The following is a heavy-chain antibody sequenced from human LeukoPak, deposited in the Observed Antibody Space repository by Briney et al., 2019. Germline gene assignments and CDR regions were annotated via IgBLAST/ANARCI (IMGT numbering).Heavy chain of an antibody. J-gene: IGHJ4*02. D-gene: IGHD3-22*01. CDR3: ARHGQTHYYDSSGYSDY. V-gene: IGHV4-4*07. Sequence: SETLSLTCTVSGGPINSDYWSWTRQSAGKGLEWIGRMNAGGTINYNPSLKSRVTMSVDTSKNQFSLKLSSVTAADTAVYYCARHGQTHYYDSSGYSDYWGQGTLVTVSS. CDR2: MNAGGTI. CDR1: GGPINSDY.